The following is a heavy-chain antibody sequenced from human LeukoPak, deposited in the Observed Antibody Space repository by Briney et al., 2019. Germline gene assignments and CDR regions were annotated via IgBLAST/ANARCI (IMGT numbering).Heavy chain of an antibody. J-gene: IGHJ4*02. V-gene: IGHV1-46*01. Sequence: ASVKVSCKASGYTFTRYYLHWVRQAPGQGLEWMGIIDPSGGSTSSAQKFQGRVTMTRDTSTSTVYMALSSLRSEDTAVYYCAREGQRHYFDFWGQGTLAAVSS. CDR3: AREGQRHYFDF. CDR2: IDPSGGST. CDR1: GYTFTRYY.